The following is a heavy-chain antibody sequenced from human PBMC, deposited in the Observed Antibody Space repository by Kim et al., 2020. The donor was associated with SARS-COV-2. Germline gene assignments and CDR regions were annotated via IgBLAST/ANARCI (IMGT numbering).Heavy chain of an antibody. D-gene: IGHD7-27*01. Sequence: RYSPSFQGQVTISADKSISTAYLQWSSLKASDTAMYYCARLEKETNWGSYWGQGTLVTVSS. J-gene: IGHJ4*02. V-gene: IGHV5-51*01. CDR3: ARLEKETNWGSY.